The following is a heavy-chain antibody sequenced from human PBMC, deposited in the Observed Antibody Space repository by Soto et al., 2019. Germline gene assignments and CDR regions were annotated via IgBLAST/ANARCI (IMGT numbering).Heavy chain of an antibody. D-gene: IGHD2-2*01. CDR2: IRPYNGNT. CDR1: GYTFTSYV. J-gene: IGHJ5*02. CDR3: ARTIVAVPAALNWLDP. Sequence: ASVKVSCNASGYTFTSYVISWVRQAPGQGLEWMGWIRPYNGNTNYAQKLQGRVTMTTDTSTNTAYMELRSLRSDDTAVYFCARTIVAVPAALNWLDPWGQGTLVTV. V-gene: IGHV1-18*01.